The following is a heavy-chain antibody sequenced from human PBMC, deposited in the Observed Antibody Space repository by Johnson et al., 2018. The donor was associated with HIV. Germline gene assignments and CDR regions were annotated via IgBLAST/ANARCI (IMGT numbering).Heavy chain of an antibody. D-gene: IGHD6-13*01. CDR3: ARARDRSSSRDAFDI. Sequence: MQLVESGGGVVQPGGSLRLSCAASGFIFSSYGMHWVRQAPGKGLEWVSYISSSGSTTYYADSVKGRFTISRDNAKNSLYLQMNSLRAEDTAVYYCARARDRSSSRDAFDIWGQGTMVTVSS. CDR1: GFIFSSYG. V-gene: IGHV3-48*04. J-gene: IGHJ3*02. CDR2: ISSSGSTT.